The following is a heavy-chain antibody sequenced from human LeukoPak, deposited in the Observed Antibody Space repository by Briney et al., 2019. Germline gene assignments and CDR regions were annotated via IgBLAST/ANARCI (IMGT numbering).Heavy chain of an antibody. CDR2: NYYSGST. V-gene: IGHV4-59*08. D-gene: IGHD1-26*01. CDR3: ARQSGSADY. Sequence: SETLSLTCTVSGGSISSYYWSWIRQPPGKGLEWIGYNYYSGSTNYNPSLKSRVTLSVDTSKNQFSLKLSSVTAADTAVYYCARQSGSADYWGQGTLVTVSS. CDR1: GGSISSYY. J-gene: IGHJ4*02.